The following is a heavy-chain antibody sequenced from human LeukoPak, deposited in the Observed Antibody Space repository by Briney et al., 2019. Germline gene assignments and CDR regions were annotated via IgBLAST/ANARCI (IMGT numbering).Heavy chain of an antibody. Sequence: GASVKVSCKASGYTFTSYGISWVRQAPGQGLEWMGWISAYNGNTNYTQKLQGRVTMTTDTSTSTAYMELRSLRSDDTAVYYCARDRGHYHDSSGYSDYWGQGTLVTVSS. CDR3: ARDRGHYHDSSGYSDY. CDR1: GYTFTSYG. D-gene: IGHD3-22*01. J-gene: IGHJ4*02. V-gene: IGHV1-18*01. CDR2: ISAYNGNT.